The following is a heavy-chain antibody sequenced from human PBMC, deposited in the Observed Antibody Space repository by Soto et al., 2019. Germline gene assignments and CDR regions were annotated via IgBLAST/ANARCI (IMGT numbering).Heavy chain of an antibody. Sequence: GGSLRLSCIASGFSFSNYAMIWVRQAPGKGPEWVSSIEISGRATCYADAVKGRFTISRDDSKNAVYLQMNSLRGEDTAVYFCAKGDGGYFDHWGQGRLVTVSS. CDR1: GFSFSNYA. V-gene: IGHV3-23*05. CDR2: IEISGRAT. CDR3: AKGDGGYFDH. D-gene: IGHD3-16*01. J-gene: IGHJ4*02.